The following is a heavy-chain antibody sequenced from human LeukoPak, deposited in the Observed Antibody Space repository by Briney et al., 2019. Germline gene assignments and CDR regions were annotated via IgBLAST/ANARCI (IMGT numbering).Heavy chain of an antibody. CDR3: ARAMRSGYDY. D-gene: IGHD5-12*01. J-gene: IGHJ4*02. V-gene: IGHV3-74*01. CDR1: GFTFRSYW. Sequence: GGSLRLSCAASGFTFRSYWMHWVRQAPGKGLVWVSRINSDGSGTSYADSVKDRFTISRDNAKNTLYLQMNSLRDEDTAVYYCARAMRSGYDYWGQGTLVTVSS. CDR2: INSDGSGT.